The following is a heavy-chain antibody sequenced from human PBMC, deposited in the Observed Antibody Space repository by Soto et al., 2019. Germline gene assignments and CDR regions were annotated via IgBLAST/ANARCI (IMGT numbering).Heavy chain of an antibody. D-gene: IGHD4-17*01. V-gene: IGHV3-30-3*01. CDR3: GRGRYGGGGDY. CDR1: GFTFSSYA. J-gene: IGHJ4*02. CDR2: ISYDGSNK. Sequence: QVQLVESGGGVVQPGRSLRLSCAASGFTFSSYAMHWVRQAPGKGLEWVAVISYDGSNKYYADSVRGRFTIARDNSKNRLYLQMNGLRAEDTAVCSWGRGRYGGGGDYWGQGTLVTVSS.